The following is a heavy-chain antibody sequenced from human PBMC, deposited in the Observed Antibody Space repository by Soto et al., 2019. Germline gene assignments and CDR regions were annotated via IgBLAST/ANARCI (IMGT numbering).Heavy chain of an antibody. V-gene: IGHV4-28*03. CDR2: IYYSGTT. D-gene: IGHD6-13*01. J-gene: IGHJ5*02. CDR1: GYSISSSNW. CDR3: ARDFWLSSWREDWFDP. Sequence: SETLSLTCAVSGYSISSSNWWGWIRQPPGKGLEWIGYIYYSGTTYYNPSLKSRVTMSVDTSKNQFSLKLTSVTAVDTAVYYCARDFWLSSWREDWFDPWGQGTLVTVSS.